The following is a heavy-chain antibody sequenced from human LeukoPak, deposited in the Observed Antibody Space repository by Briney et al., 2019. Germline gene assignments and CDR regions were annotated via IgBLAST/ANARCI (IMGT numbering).Heavy chain of an antibody. J-gene: IGHJ4*02. Sequence: PGGSLRLSCAASGFTFSSYAMTWVRQAPGEGLEWVAGISVSGGSTFYADSVKGRFTISRDNSKNTLYLQMNSLRAEDTAVYYCAKMGSSRVDTVMADYWGQGTLVTVSS. D-gene: IGHD5-18*01. CDR1: GFTFSSYA. CDR2: ISVSGGST. V-gene: IGHV3-23*01. CDR3: AKMGSSRVDTVMADY.